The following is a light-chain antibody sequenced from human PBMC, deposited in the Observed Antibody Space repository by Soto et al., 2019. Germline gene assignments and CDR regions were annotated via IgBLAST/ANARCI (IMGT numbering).Light chain of an antibody. Sequence: DIQMTQSPSTLSASVGDRVTITCRASQSISSWLAWYQQKPGKAPKLLIYDASSFESGVPSRFSGSGSGTEFTLTISSLQPDDFATYFCQQYNSYEWTFGQGTKVEI. CDR1: QSISSW. CDR3: QQYNSYEWT. J-gene: IGKJ1*01. CDR2: DAS. V-gene: IGKV1-5*01.